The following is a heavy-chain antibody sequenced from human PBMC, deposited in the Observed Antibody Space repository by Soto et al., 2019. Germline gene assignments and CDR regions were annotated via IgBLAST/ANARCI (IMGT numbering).Heavy chain of an antibody. CDR3: LGDGWHSPRIVEY. V-gene: IGHV3-33*03. J-gene: IGHJ4*02. CDR1: ELMFTNHG. CDR2: IWSDGNKR. D-gene: IGHD3-16*01. Sequence: GLSLRLSCAASELMFTNHGMRWVSQAPGKRLEWVAVIWSDGNKRYYADSVKGRFTISRDNVENSLYLEMSRLRVEDTATYFCLGDGWHSPRIVEYWGQGILVTVS.